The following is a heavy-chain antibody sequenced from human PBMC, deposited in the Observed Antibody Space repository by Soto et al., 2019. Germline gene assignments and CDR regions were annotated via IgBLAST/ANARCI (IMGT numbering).Heavy chain of an antibody. J-gene: IGHJ4*02. CDR3: VKDHCGGDCYSEPYFDF. V-gene: IGHV3-33*05. CDR1: GFTFSSYG. CDR2: ISYDGSNT. D-gene: IGHD2-21*02. Sequence: SGFTFSSYGMHWVRQAPGKGLEWVAIISYDGSNTYYGDSVNGRFTISRDNSKNTVYLQMNSLRVEDTAVYYCVKDHCGGDCYSEPYFDFWGRGSQVTVSS.